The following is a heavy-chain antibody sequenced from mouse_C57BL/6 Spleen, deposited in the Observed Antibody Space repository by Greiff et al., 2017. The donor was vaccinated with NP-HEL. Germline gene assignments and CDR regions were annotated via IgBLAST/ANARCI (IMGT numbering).Heavy chain of an antibody. CDR2: IHPNSGST. V-gene: IGHV1-64*01. CDR1: GYTFTSYW. D-gene: IGHD2-1*01. Sequence: QVQLKQPGAELVKPGASVKLSCKASGYTFTSYWMHWVKQRPGQGLEWIGMIHPNSGSTNYNEKFKSKATLTVDKSSSTAYMQLSSLTSEDSAVYYCARSGLLSAGDYWGQGTSVTVSS. CDR3: ARSGLLSAGDY. J-gene: IGHJ4*01.